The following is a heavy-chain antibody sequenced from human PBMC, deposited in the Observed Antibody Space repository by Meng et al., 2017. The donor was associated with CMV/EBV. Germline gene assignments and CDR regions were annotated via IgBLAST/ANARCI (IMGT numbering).Heavy chain of an antibody. Sequence: AGSLRPACAASGLTLSSNWMSWVRQAPGKGLEWVDNIKQDGSEKYYGDSVKGGFSISRDNTKNPLYLKMSSLRAEDTAVYYCARNLIFCSSTRCYEGGAFDIWGQGTMVTVSS. V-gene: IGHV3-7*01. J-gene: IGHJ3*02. CDR3: ARNLIFCSSTRCYEGGAFDI. CDR1: GLTLSSNW. CDR2: IKQDGSEK. D-gene: IGHD2-2*01.